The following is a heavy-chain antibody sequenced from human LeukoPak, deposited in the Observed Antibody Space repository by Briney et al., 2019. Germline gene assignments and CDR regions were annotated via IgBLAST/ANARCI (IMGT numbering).Heavy chain of an antibody. CDR3: ARDPITPFFVEGVVAATPYFDY. V-gene: IGHV1-69*05. J-gene: IGHJ4*02. CDR2: IIPIFGTA. Sequence: GASVKVSCKASGGTFSSYAISWVRQAPGQGLEWMGGIIPIFGTANYAQKFQGRVTITTNESTSTASMELSSLRSEDTAVYYCARDPITPFFVEGVVAATPYFDYWGQGTLVTVSS. CDR1: GGTFSSYA. D-gene: IGHD2-15*01.